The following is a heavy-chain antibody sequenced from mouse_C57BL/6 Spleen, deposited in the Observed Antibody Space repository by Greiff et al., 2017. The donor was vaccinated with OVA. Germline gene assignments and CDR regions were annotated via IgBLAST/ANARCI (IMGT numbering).Heavy chain of an antibody. J-gene: IGHJ3*01. D-gene: IGHD1-1*01. Sequence: VQLQQSGPELVKPGASVKIPCKASGYTFTDYNMDWVKQSHGKSLEWIGDINPNNGGTIYNQKFKGKATLTVDKSSSTAYMELRSLTSEDTAVYYCARTEDGSSSWFAYWGQGTLVTVSA. CDR2: INPNNGGT. V-gene: IGHV1-18*01. CDR3: ARTEDGSSSWFAY. CDR1: GYTFTDYN.